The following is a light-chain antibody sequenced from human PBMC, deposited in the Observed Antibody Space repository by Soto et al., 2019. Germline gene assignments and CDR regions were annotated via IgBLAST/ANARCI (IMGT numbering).Light chain of an antibody. CDR3: QQYSGSPLT. CDR2: DAS. J-gene: IGKJ4*01. V-gene: IGKV3-20*01. Sequence: EIVLTQAPGTLCLSPGEEATVSWRSSQSVGRIYLAWYQQKPGQAPRLLIYDASSRATGIPDRFSGSGSGTDFTLTISRLEPEDFAVYYCQQYSGSPLTFGGGTKVVIK. CDR1: QSVGRIY.